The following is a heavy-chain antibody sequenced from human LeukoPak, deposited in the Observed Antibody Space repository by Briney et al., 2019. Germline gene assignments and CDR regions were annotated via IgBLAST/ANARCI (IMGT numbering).Heavy chain of an antibody. CDR1: GFTFGDYY. J-gene: IGHJ4*02. V-gene: IGHV3-11*03. Sequence: GGSLRLSCAASGFTFGDYYMSWIRQAPGKGLEWVSYISSSSSYTNYADSVKGRFSVSRDNSKNTLYLQMNSLRADDTAVYYCATMEANTPNYWGQGTLVTVSS. D-gene: IGHD3-16*01. CDR2: ISSSSSYT. CDR3: ATMEANTPNY.